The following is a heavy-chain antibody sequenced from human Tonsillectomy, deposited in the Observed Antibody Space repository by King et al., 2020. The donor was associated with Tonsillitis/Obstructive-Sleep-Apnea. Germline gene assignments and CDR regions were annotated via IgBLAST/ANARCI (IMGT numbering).Heavy chain of an antibody. J-gene: IGHJ4*02. D-gene: IGHD3-22*01. V-gene: IGHV3-30*18. CDR2: ISYDGSNK. CDR3: AENHGYYDSSGYSLRALDY. CDR1: GFTFSSYG. Sequence: VQLVESGGGVVQPGRSLRLSCAASGFTFSSYGMHWVRQAPGKGLEWVAVISYDGSNKYYADSVKGRFTISRDNSKNTLYLQMNSLRAEDTAVYYCAENHGYYDSSGYSLRALDYWGQGTLVTVSS.